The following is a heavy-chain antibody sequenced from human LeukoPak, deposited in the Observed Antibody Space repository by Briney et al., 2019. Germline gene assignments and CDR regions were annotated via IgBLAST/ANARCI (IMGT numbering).Heavy chain of an antibody. J-gene: IGHJ2*01. CDR1: GGSFSGYY. V-gene: IGHV4-34*01. D-gene: IGHD1-1*01. CDR2: INHSGST. Sequence: PSETLSLTCAVYGGSFSGYYWSWTRQPPGKGLEWIGEINHSGSTNYNPSLNSRVTISVDTSKNQFSLKLSSVTAADTAVYYCARGIGTTGTRYWYFDLWGRGTLVTVSS. CDR3: ARGIGTTGTRYWYFDL.